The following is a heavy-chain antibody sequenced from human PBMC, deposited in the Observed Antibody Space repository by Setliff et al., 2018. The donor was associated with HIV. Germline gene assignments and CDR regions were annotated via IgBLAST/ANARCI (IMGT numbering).Heavy chain of an antibody. CDR1: GDSITSGGYF. CDR3: ARHSPTYCSGTSCYDNWFDP. D-gene: IGHD2-2*01. CDR2: IYYSGST. Sequence: SETLSLTCTVSGDSITSGGYFWSWIRQHPGKGLEWIGHIYYSGSTYYNPSLKSRVTISVDTSKNQFSLKLSSVTAADTAVYYCARHSPTYCSGTSCYDNWFDPWGQGTLVTVSS. V-gene: IGHV4-39*01. J-gene: IGHJ5*02.